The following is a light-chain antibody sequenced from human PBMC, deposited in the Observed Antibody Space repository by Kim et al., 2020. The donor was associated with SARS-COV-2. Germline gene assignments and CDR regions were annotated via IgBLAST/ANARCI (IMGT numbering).Light chain of an antibody. CDR3: ETWDDSVNGWV. CDR2: YND. Sequence: QSVLTQPPSVSEAPRQRVTISCSGNSSNIGNNAVNWYQQFPGKAPKLLIYYNDLLSSGVSDRFSGSKSGTSASLAISGLQAADEADYYCETWDDSVNGWVFGGGTQLTVL. CDR1: SSNIGNNA. V-gene: IGLV1-36*01. J-gene: IGLJ3*02.